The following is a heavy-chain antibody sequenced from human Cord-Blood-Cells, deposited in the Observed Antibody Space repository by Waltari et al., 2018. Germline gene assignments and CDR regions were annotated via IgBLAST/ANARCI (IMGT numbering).Heavy chain of an antibody. V-gene: IGHV1-8*01. CDR1: GYTFTSYD. CDR2: TNPHSANT. D-gene: IGHD6-13*01. Sequence: QVQLVQSGAEVKKPGASVKVSCKASGYTFTSYDINWVRQATGQGLEWMGWTNPHSANTGYAQKIQDRVTMTRNTSISTAYMERSSLRSEDTAVYYCARVVAAAGPRPYNWVDPWGQGTLVTVSS. CDR3: ARVVAAAGPRPYNWVDP. J-gene: IGHJ5*02.